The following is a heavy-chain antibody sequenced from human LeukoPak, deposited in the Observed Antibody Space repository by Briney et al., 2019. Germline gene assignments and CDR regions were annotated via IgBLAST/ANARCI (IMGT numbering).Heavy chain of an antibody. CDR2: ISGSGGST. CDR3: AKAQARPQSDYYDSSGYYWVVYYYGMDV. Sequence: GGSLRLSCAASGFTFSSYAMSWVRQAPGKGLEWVSAISGSGGSTYYADSVKGRFTISRDNSKNTLYLQMNSLRAEDTAVYYCAKAQARPQSDYYDSSGYYWVVYYYGMDVWGQGTTVTVSS. J-gene: IGHJ6*02. V-gene: IGHV3-23*01. CDR1: GFTFSSYA. D-gene: IGHD3-22*01.